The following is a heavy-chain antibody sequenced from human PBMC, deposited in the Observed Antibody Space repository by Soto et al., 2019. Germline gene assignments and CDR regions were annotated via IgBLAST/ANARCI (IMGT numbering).Heavy chain of an antibody. V-gene: IGHV1-69*01. Sequence: QVLLVQSGAEMKQPGSSVSVSCKASGDSFTNYAFTWVRQAPGQGPEWLGGIILALGTPHYSQRFQARLTITADDSSSTVYMELGSLRLDDTAVYYCGRYCTTTKCRGGYYLDLWGQGTLLTVSS. D-gene: IGHD2-8*01. CDR1: GDSFTNYA. CDR2: IILALGTP. J-gene: IGHJ5*02. CDR3: GRYCTTTKCRGGYYLDL.